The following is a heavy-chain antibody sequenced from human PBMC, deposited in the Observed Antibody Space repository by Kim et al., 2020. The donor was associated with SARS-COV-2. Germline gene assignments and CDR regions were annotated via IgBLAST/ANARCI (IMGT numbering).Heavy chain of an antibody. CDR1: GFIFSTHG. V-gene: IGHV3-30*18. J-gene: IGHJ4*02. CDR2: ILDDGGKQ. CDR3: AKGRGVVDD. Sequence: GGSLRLSCSTSGFIFSTHGMLWVRQAPGKGLEWVAAILDDGGKQYYGDSVRGRFIISRDNSNNVLYLQMNNLRQNDTAVYFCAKGRGVVDDWGRGTLVTVSS. D-gene: IGHD3-10*01.